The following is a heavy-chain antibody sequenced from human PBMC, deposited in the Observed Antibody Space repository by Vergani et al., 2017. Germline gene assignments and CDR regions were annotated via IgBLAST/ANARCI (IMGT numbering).Heavy chain of an antibody. CDR1: GGTFSSYA. J-gene: IGHJ4*02. V-gene: IGHV1-69*01. CDR3: ARLTRVPSSSWEFDY. D-gene: IGHD6-13*01. CDR2: ISPSFGTA. Sequence: QVQLVQSGAEVKKPGSSVKVSCKASGGTFSSYAISWVRPAPGQGLEWMGGISPSFGTANYAPKFQGRVTLTADESTSTAYMELSSLRAEDTAVYYRARLTRVPSSSWEFDYWGQGTLVTVSS.